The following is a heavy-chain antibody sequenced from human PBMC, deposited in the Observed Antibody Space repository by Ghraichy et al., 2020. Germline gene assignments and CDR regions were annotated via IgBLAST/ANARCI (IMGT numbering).Heavy chain of an antibody. V-gene: IGHV3-53*01. J-gene: IGHJ2*01. CDR2: IYTGGST. D-gene: IGHD1-26*01. Sequence: GGSLRLSCAASGFAVSRNYMSWVRQAPGKGLEWVSVIYTGGSTYYAVSVRGRFTISRDDSKNTLSLHMSSLRAEDTAVYSCARELYSGSYYSFRYCDHWGRGTLVTVS. CDR1: GFAVSRNY. CDR3: ARELYSGSYYSFRYCDH.